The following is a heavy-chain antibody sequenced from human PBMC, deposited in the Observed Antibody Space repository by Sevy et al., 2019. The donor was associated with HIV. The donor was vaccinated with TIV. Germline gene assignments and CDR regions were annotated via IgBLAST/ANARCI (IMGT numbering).Heavy chain of an antibody. CDR1: GFTFSSFD. V-gene: IGHV3-30*18. CDR3: AKDRLGRYERLFHC. J-gene: IGHJ4*02. CDR2: ISNDGSNK. Sequence: VGSLRLSCVVSGFTFSSFDMHWVRQAPGKGLEWVAFISNDGSNKYYEDSVKGRVTISRDNSKNTLYLQMNSLRAEDTAAYYCAKDRLGRYERLFHCWGQGTLVTVSS. D-gene: IGHD5-12*01.